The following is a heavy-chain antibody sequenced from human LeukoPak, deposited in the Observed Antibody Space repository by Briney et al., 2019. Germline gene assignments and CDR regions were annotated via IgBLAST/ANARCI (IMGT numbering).Heavy chain of an antibody. Sequence: ASVKVSCKASGYTFTSYGISWVRQAPGQGLEWMGWISAYNGNTNYAQKLQGRVTMTTDTSTSTAYMELRSLRSDDTAVHYCARNPPSYFHYYMDVWGKGTTVTVSS. CDR1: GYTFTSYG. CDR3: ARNPPSYFHYYMDV. D-gene: IGHD3-9*01. V-gene: IGHV1-18*01. J-gene: IGHJ6*03. CDR2: ISAYNGNT.